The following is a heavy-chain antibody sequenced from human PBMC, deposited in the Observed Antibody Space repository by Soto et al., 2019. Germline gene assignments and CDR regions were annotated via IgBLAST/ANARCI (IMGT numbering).Heavy chain of an antibody. CDR1: GGFTSTNNW. J-gene: IGHJ4*02. V-gene: IGHV4-4*02. D-gene: IGHD3-10*01. Sequence: QLQLQESGPGLVRPSGTLSLTCAVSGGFTSTNNWWSWVRQPPGKGLEWIGDAYHSGNTEYNPSLKVRVSISVDKSKNHISLKLTSATAAETAVYYCARSPPSSYYGGSGTFDYWGQGTLVTVSS. CDR3: ARSPPSSYYGGSGTFDY. CDR2: AYHSGNT.